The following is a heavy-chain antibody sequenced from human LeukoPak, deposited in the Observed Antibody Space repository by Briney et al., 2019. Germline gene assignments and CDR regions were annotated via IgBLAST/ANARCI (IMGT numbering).Heavy chain of an antibody. CDR3: ARIWQQLVQDY. Sequence: GSLRLSCAASGFTFSSYWMSWVRQAPGKGLEWIGYIYYSGSTNYNPSLKSRVTISVDTSKNQFSLKLSSVTAADTAVYYCARIWQQLVQDYWGQGTLVTVSS. CDR1: GFTFSSYW. D-gene: IGHD6-13*01. CDR2: IYYSGST. J-gene: IGHJ4*02. V-gene: IGHV4-59*08.